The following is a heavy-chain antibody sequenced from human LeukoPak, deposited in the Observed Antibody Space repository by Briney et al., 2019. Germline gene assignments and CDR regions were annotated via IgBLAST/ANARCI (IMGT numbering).Heavy chain of an antibody. CDR2: IYYSGST. Sequence: SETLSLTCTVSGGSISSGGYYWSWIRQHPGKGLEWIGYIYYSGSTYYNPSLKSRVTISVDTSKNQFSLKLSSVTAADTAVYYCARDSNGDYTFDYWGQGTLVTVSS. D-gene: IGHD4-17*01. CDR1: GGSISSGGYY. J-gene: IGHJ4*02. CDR3: ARDSNGDYTFDY. V-gene: IGHV4-31*03.